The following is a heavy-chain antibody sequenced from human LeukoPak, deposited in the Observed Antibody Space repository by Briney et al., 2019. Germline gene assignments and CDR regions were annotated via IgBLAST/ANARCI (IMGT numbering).Heavy chain of an antibody. CDR2: IKQDGSEK. Sequence: PGGSLRLSCAASGFTFSSYWMSWVRQAPGKGLEWVANIKQDGSEKYYVDSVKGRFTISRDNAKNSLYLQMNSLRAEDTALYYCARRRNTPRDYYYYMDVWSKGTTVTVSS. CDR3: ARRRNTPRDYYYYMDV. CDR1: GFTFSSYW. D-gene: IGHD5-18*01. V-gene: IGHV3-7*03. J-gene: IGHJ6*03.